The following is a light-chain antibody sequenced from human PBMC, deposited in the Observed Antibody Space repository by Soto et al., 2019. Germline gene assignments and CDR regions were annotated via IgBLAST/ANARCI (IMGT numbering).Light chain of an antibody. J-gene: IGLJ2*01. Sequence: QPVLTQSPSASASLGASVKLTCTLSSGHSSYAIAWHQQQPEKGPRYLLKLNSDGSHSKGDGIPDRFSGSSSAAERYLTIPRLQSEDEADYYCQTWGTGIQVFGGGTKLTVL. CDR2: LNSDGSH. V-gene: IGLV4-69*01. CDR1: SGHSSYA. CDR3: QTWGTGIQV.